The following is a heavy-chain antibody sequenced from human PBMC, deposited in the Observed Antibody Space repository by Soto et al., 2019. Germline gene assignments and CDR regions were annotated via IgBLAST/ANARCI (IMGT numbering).Heavy chain of an antibody. CDR2: IIPIFGTA. Sequence: QVQLVQSGAEVKKPGSSVKVSCKASGGTFSSYAISWVRQAPGQGLEWMGGIIPIFGTANYAQKFQGRVTITADESTSTAYMELSSLRSEDTAVYYCARDCSGGSCFSYYYYGMDVWGQGTTVTVSS. CDR3: ARDCSGGSCFSYYYYGMDV. CDR1: GGTFSSYA. V-gene: IGHV1-69*12. D-gene: IGHD2-15*01. J-gene: IGHJ6*02.